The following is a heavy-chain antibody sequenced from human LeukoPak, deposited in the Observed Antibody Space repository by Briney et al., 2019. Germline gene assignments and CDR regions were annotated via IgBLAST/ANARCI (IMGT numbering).Heavy chain of an antibody. D-gene: IGHD1-14*01. J-gene: IGHJ4*02. CDR2: ISADGGRR. Sequence: GGSLRLSCEVSGFSVEHYAMHWVRQGPGKGLEWASLISADGGRRNYADSVKGRFTISRDNAKNSLYLQMNSLRDEDTAVYYCATGLPLEYWGQGTLVTVSS. CDR3: ATGLPLEY. V-gene: IGHV3-43*02. CDR1: GFSVEHYA.